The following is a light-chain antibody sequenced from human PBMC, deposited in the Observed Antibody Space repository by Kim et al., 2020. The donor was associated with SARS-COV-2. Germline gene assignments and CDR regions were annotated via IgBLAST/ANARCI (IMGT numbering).Light chain of an antibody. Sequence: ATINRKDSQGVLYRQKKKNYLEWYQQKPGQPPKLLIYWASTRESGVPDRFSGSGSGTDFTLTISSLQAEDVAGYYCQQYYSTPPDFGGGTKVDIK. CDR2: WAS. V-gene: IGKV4-1*01. CDR3: QQYYSTPPD. J-gene: IGKJ4*01. CDR1: QGVLYRQKKKNY.